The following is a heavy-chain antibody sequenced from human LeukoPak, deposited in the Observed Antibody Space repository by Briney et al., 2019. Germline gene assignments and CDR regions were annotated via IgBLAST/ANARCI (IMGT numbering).Heavy chain of an antibody. CDR1: GYTFTSYD. CDR3: ATWGPVTTVTTFSAYNWFDP. V-gene: IGHV1-8*01. D-gene: IGHD4-17*01. Sequence: ASVKVSFKASGYTFTSYDINWVRQATGQGLEWMGWMNPNSGNTGYAQKFQGRVTMTRNTSISTAYMELSSLRSEDTAVYYCATWGPVTTVTTFSAYNWFDPWGQGTLVTVSS. CDR2: MNPNSGNT. J-gene: IGHJ5*02.